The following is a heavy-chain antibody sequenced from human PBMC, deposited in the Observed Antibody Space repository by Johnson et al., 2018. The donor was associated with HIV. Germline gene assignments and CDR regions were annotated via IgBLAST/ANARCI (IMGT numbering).Heavy chain of an antibody. J-gene: IGHJ3*02. CDR2: ISYDGDNK. V-gene: IGHV3-30*14. CDR1: GFTFSSYT. CDR3: APPRVLYCQPLRPHSFYI. D-gene: IGHD2-15*01. Sequence: QVHLVESGGGVVQPGTSLRLSCAASGFTFSSYTMHWVRQAPGKGLEWVAVISYDGDNKYYADSVKGRFTISRDNSKNTRYLQMNTLRAENTAVYYCAPPRVLYCQPLRPHSFYIWGQGTLGTVSS.